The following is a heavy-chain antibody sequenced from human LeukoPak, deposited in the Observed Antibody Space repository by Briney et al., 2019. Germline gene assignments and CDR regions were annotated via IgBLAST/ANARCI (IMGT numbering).Heavy chain of an antibody. D-gene: IGHD3-22*01. CDR3: ASSGYYYAGWFDP. CDR1: GGSISSGDYY. CDR2: IYYSGST. J-gene: IGHJ5*02. V-gene: IGHV4-30-4*01. Sequence: SQTPSLTCTVSGGSISSGDYYWSWIRQPPGKGLEWIGYIYYSGSTYYNPSLKSRVTISVDTSKNQFSLKLSSVTAADTAVYYCASSGYYYAGWFDPWGQGTLVTVSS.